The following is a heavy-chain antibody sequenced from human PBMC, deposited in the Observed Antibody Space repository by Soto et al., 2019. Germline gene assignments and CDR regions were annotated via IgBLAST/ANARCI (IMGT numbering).Heavy chain of an antibody. CDR2: ISGSGGST. CDR1: GFTFSSYA. Sequence: SLRLSCAASGFTFSSYAMSWVRQAPGKGLEWVSAISGSGGSTYYADSVKGRFTISRDNSKNTLYLQMNSLRAEDTAVYYCAKAYYDFWSGYHSNWFDPWGQGTLVTVSS. V-gene: IGHV3-23*01. J-gene: IGHJ5*02. D-gene: IGHD3-3*01. CDR3: AKAYYDFWSGYHSNWFDP.